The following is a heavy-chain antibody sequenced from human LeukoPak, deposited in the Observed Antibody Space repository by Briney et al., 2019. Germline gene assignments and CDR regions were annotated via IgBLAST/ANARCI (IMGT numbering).Heavy chain of an antibody. CDR3: ARPPNVLRYFDGPENYYYYGMDV. Sequence: ASVKVSCKASGYTFTGYHMHWVRQAPGQGLEWMGWINPNSGGTNYAQKFQGRVTMTRDTSISTAYMELSRLRSDDTAVYYCARPPNVLRYFDGPENYYYYGMDVWGQGTTVTVSS. CDR1: GYTFTGYH. D-gene: IGHD3-9*01. V-gene: IGHV1-2*02. CDR2: INPNSGGT. J-gene: IGHJ6*02.